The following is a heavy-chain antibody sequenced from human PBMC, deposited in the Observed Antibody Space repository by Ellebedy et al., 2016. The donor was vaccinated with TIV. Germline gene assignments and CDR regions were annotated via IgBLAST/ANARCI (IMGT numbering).Heavy chain of an antibody. Sequence: SVKVSCXASGGTFSSYAISWVRQAPGQGLEWMGGIIPIFGTANYAQKFQGRVTITADESTSTAYMELSSLRSEDTAVYYCASCGYSYGAHYYYYMDVWGKGTTVTVSS. V-gene: IGHV1-69*13. J-gene: IGHJ6*03. CDR1: GGTFSSYA. D-gene: IGHD5-18*01. CDR2: IIPIFGTA. CDR3: ASCGYSYGAHYYYYMDV.